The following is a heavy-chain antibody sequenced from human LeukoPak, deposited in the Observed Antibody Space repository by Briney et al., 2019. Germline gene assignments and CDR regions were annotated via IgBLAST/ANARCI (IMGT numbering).Heavy chain of an antibody. CDR1: GYTFTSNY. CDR2: ISPSGGST. D-gene: IGHD2-21*02. J-gene: IGHJ6*03. V-gene: IGHV1-46*01. Sequence: ASVKASCKAFGYTFTSNYMHWVRQAPGQGPEWMGVISPSGGSTTYAQKFQGRATLTRDMSTSTDYLELSSLRAEDTAVYYCARDKFDIVVVTTIYYYYYMDVWGKGTTVTVSS. CDR3: ARDKFDIVVVTTIYYYYYMDV.